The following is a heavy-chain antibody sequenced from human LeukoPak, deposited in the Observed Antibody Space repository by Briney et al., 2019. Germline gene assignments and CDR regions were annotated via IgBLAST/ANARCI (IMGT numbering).Heavy chain of an antibody. CDR1: GGSISSYY. CDR2: IYYSGST. Sequence: SETLSLTCTVSGGSISSYYWSWIRQPPGKGLEWIGYIYYSGSTNYNPSLKSRVTISVDTSKNQFSLKLSSVTAADTAVYYCARQKYQQNWFDPWGQGTLVTVSS. D-gene: IGHD2-2*01. CDR3: ARQKYQQNWFDP. V-gene: IGHV4-59*08. J-gene: IGHJ5*02.